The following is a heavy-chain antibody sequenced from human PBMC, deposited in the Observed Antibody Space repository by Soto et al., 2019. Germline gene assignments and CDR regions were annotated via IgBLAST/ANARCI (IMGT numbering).Heavy chain of an antibody. Sequence: VGSVRLSCAASGFTFNNYGMFWVRQAPGRGLEWVAFISYEGSNKQYSDSVKGRFTISRDNSKNTLYLQMNTLRAEDTAVYYCAKGSYNGRYSDFDYWGQGTLVTVSS. J-gene: IGHJ4*02. CDR1: GFTFNNYG. CDR2: ISYEGSNK. CDR3: AKGSYNGRYSDFDY. D-gene: IGHD1-20*01. V-gene: IGHV3-30*18.